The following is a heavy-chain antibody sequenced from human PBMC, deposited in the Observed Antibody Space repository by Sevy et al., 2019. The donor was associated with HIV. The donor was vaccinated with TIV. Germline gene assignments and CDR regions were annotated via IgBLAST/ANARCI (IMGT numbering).Heavy chain of an antibody. CDR3: ASPAKYYYDSSGYYPHKIDYYYYGMDV. D-gene: IGHD3-22*01. Sequence: GGSLRLSCAASGFTFSSYAMHWVRQAPGKGLEWVAVISYDGSNKYYADSVKGRFTISRDNSKNTLYLQMNSLRAEDTAVYYCASPAKYYYDSSGYYPHKIDYYYYGMDVWGQRTTVTVSS. J-gene: IGHJ6*02. CDR1: GFTFSSYA. V-gene: IGHV3-30*04. CDR2: ISYDGSNK.